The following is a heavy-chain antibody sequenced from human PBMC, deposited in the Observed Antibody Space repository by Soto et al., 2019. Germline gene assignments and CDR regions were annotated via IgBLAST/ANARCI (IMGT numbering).Heavy chain of an antibody. V-gene: IGHV3-33*01. CDR1: GFSFSSYA. Sequence: QVQLVEYGGGVVQPGTSLRFSCIASGFSFSSYAMHWVRQAPGKGLEWVAVIWYDGSNKYYADSVEGRFTISRDNSKNTLYLQMHSVRGEDAAIYYCARVAAGTWLDYWGQGTLVTVSS. CDR3: ARVAAGTWLDY. D-gene: IGHD6-13*01. CDR2: IWYDGSNK. J-gene: IGHJ4*02.